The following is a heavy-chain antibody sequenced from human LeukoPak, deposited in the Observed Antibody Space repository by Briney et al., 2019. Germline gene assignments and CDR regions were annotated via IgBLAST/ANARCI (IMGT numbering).Heavy chain of an antibody. Sequence: GGSLRLSCAASGFTFSRYWMHWVRQTPGKGLVWVSRIKGDGSSISYADSVKGRVTISRDNAKNTLYLQMNNLRAEDTAVYYCARDGDYKNDYWGQGTLVTVSS. CDR2: IKGDGSSI. CDR3: ARDGDYKNDY. CDR1: GFTFSRYW. D-gene: IGHD4-17*01. V-gene: IGHV3-74*01. J-gene: IGHJ4*02.